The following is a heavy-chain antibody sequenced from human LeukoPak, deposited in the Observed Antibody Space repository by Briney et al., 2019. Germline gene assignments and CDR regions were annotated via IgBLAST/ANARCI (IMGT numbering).Heavy chain of an antibody. CDR3: AKVATNYDFWSGYCALDY. Sequence: PGGSLRLSCAASGFTFSSYAMSWVRQAPGKGLEWVSATSGSGGSTYYADSVKGRFTISRDNSKNTLYLQMNSLRAEDTAVYYCAKVATNYDFWSGYCALDYWGQGTLVTVSS. CDR1: GFTFSSYA. V-gene: IGHV3-23*01. CDR2: TSGSGGST. J-gene: IGHJ4*02. D-gene: IGHD3-3*01.